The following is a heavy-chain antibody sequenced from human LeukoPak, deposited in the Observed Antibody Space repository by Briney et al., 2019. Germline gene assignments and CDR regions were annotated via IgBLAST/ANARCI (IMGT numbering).Heavy chain of an antibody. J-gene: IGHJ4*02. V-gene: IGHV3-23*01. D-gene: IGHD2-8*02. CDR3: ATYRQVLLPFES. CDR1: GFXXXTFA. CDR2: IFPSGGEI. Sequence: GFXXXTFAMIWVRQPPGKGLEWVSSIFPSGGEIHYADSVRGRFTISRDNSKSTLSLQMNSLRAEDTAIYYCATYRQVLLPFESWGQGTLVTVSS.